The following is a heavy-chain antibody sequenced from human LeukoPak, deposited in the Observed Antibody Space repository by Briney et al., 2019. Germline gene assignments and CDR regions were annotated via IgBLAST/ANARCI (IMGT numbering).Heavy chain of an antibody. V-gene: IGHV3-74*01. CDR3: ARGDSRGYYYTSGFDP. D-gene: IGHD3-22*01. CDR2: INSDESST. Sequence: PGGSLTLSCAASGFTFSDYWMHWVRQAPGRGLVWVSRINSDESSTVYADSVKGRFTISRDNAKNTLHLQMNSLRAEDTAVYYCARGDSRGYYYTSGFDPWGQGTLVTVSS. J-gene: IGHJ5*02. CDR1: GFTFSDYW.